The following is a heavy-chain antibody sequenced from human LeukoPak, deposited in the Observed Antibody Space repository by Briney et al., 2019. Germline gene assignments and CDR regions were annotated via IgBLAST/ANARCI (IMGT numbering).Heavy chain of an antibody. CDR2: IISDGSST. J-gene: IGHJ4*02. CDR3: ARGHVPGSDRHWDY. CDR1: GFTFSSHW. V-gene: IGHV3-74*01. Sequence: PGGSLRLSCAASGFTFSSHWMHWVRQAPGKGLVWVSRIISDGSSTSYADPVKGRFTISRDNAKNTLYLQMNSLRDADTAVHYCARGHVPGSDRHWDYWGQGILVTVSS. D-gene: IGHD5-12*01.